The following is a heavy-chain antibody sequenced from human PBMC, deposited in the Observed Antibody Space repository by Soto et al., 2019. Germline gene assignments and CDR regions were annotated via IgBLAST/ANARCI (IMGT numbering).Heavy chain of an antibody. Sequence: ASVKVSCKVSGYTLTELSMHWVRQAPGKGLEWMGGFDPEDGETIYAQKFQGRVTMTEDTSTDTAYMGLSSLRSEDTAVYYCATKGVAAAAPYYYYGMDVWGQGTTVTVSS. CDR2: FDPEDGET. CDR1: GYTLTELS. D-gene: IGHD6-13*01. V-gene: IGHV1-24*01. J-gene: IGHJ6*02. CDR3: ATKGVAAAAPYYYYGMDV.